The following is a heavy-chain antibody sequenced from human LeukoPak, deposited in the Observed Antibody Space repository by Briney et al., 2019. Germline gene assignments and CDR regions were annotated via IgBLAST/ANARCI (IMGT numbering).Heavy chain of an antibody. CDR3: VKDSGYFDWLLYR. CDR2: ISGSGGST. D-gene: IGHD3-9*01. J-gene: IGHJ5*02. Sequence: GGSLRLSCAASGFTFSSYAMSWVRQAPGKGLEWVSAISGSGGSTYYADSVKGRFTISRDNSKSTLYLQMNSLRAEDTAVYYCVKDSGYFDWLLYRWGQGTLVTVSS. CDR1: GFTFSSYA. V-gene: IGHV3-23*01.